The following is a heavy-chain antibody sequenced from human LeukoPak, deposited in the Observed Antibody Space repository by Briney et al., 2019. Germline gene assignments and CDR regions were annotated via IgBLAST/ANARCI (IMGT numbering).Heavy chain of an antibody. CDR1: GFTFNSYS. CDR2: ISNNNV. CDR3: ARDFRWGFDY. J-gene: IGHJ4*02. D-gene: IGHD7-27*01. Sequence: PGGSLRLSCAASGFTFNSYSMNWFRQAPGRGLEWVSYISNNNVYYADSVKGRFTISRDNAKSSLYLQMDSLRAEDTAVYYCARDFRWGFDYWGQGTLVTVSS. V-gene: IGHV3-48*01.